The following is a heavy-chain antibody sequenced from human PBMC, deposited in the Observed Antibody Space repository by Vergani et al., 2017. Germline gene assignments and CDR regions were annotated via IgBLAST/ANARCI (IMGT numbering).Heavy chain of an antibody. CDR1: GGTFSSYA. CDR2: IIPIFGTA. D-gene: IGHD6-13*01. Sequence: QVQLVQSGAEVKKPGSSVKVSCKASGGTFSSYAISWVRQAPGQGREWMGGIIPIFGTANYAQKFQGRVTITADESTSTAYMELSSLRSEDTAVYYCATKMWDDSSPYYYYYCMDVWGKGTTVTVSS. V-gene: IGHV1-69*01. J-gene: IGHJ6*03. CDR3: ATKMWDDSSPYYYYYCMDV.